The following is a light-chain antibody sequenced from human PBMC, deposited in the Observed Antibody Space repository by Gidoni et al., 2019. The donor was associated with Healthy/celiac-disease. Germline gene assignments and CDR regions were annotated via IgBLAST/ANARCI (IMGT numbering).Light chain of an antibody. J-gene: IGKJ1*01. CDR1: QSINSY. CDR3: QQSDSTTWT. CDR2: AAS. Sequence: IQLTQSPSSLPAAVGDRVTITCRASQSINSYLYWYQQKPGKAPKLLIYAASSLQSGVPARFSGSGSGTDFTLTISSLQPEDFATYYCQQSDSTTWTFGQGTKVEIK. V-gene: IGKV1-39*01.